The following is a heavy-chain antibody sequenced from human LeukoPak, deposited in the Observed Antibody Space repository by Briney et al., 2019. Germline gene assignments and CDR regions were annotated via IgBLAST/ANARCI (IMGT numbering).Heavy chain of an antibody. Sequence: SQTLSLTCTVSGDSISSGGYYWNWIRQHPGKGLEWIGYIYYSGSTYYNPSLKSRVTISVDTSKNQFSLKLSSVTAADTAVYYCARALRLNGDYGYRVPFYHHWGQGTLVTASS. CDR1: GDSISSGGYY. D-gene: IGHD4-17*01. CDR2: IYYSGST. J-gene: IGHJ1*01. V-gene: IGHV4-31*03. CDR3: ARALRLNGDYGYRVPFYHH.